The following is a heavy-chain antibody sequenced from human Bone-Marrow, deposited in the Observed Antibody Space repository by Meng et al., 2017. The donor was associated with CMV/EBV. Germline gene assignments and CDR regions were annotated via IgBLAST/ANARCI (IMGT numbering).Heavy chain of an antibody. Sequence: GESLKISCAASGVTFSDYYMSWIRQAPGKGLEWVSYIRDGGITTYYVDSVKGRFTISRDNAKNSLYLQTNSLRADDTAVYYCARDARSSGYEETRFDTWGQGTLVTVSS. CDR3: ARDARSSGYEETRFDT. CDR2: IRDGGITT. V-gene: IGHV3-11*04. CDR1: GVTFSDYY. D-gene: IGHD3-22*01. J-gene: IGHJ5*02.